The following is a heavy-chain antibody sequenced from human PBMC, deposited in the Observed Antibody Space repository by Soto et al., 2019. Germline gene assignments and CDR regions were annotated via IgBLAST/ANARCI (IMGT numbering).Heavy chain of an antibody. Sequence: SETLSLTCAVSRYSISSGYYWGWIRQTPGKGLEWIGSMYQSGSTYYNPSLKSRVTISLDTSKNQFSLKLSSVTAADTAVYYCARGPRGYCTNGVCPYYYYYYGMDVWGQGTTVTVSS. J-gene: IGHJ6*02. CDR3: ARGPRGYCTNGVCPYYYYYYGMDV. CDR1: RYSISSGYY. CDR2: MYQSGST. V-gene: IGHV4-38-2*01. D-gene: IGHD2-8*01.